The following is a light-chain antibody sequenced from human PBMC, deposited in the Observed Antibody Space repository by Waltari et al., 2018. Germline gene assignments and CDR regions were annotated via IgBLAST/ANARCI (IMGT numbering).Light chain of an antibody. CDR2: EGN. Sequence: QSALTQPASVSGSPGQSITIPCTGTSSDIGNYNFFVSWYQHPPGEAPKLIIYEGNVRPSGVSDRFSGSKSGNAASLTISGLQAEDEAHYYCCSYGVRVFFGGGTKLTVL. CDR1: SSDIGNYNFF. V-gene: IGLV2-23*01. J-gene: IGLJ2*01. CDR3: CSYGVRVF.